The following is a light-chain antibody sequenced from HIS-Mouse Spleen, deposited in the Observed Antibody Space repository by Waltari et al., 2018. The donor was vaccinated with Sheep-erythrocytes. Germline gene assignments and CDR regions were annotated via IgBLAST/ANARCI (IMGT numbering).Light chain of an antibody. J-gene: IGLJ3*02. Sequence: QSALTQPRSVSGPPGQSVTISCTGTTIDVGGYTNVPWYQQHPGKPPKPMIYDVSNRPSGVPDRFSGSKSGNTASLTISGLQAEDEADYYCCSYAGSSTPWVFGGGTKLTVL. CDR1: TIDVGGYTN. CDR3: CSYAGSSTPWV. CDR2: DVS. V-gene: IGLV2-11*01.